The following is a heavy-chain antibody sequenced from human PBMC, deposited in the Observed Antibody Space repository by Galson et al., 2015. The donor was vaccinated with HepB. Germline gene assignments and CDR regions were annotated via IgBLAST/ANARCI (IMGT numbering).Heavy chain of an antibody. CDR1: GFTFSSYA. J-gene: IGHJ4*02. D-gene: IGHD3-22*01. V-gene: IGHV3-30-3*01. Sequence: SLRLSCAASGFTFSSYAMSWVRQAPGKGLEWVAVISYDGSNKYHADSVKGRFTISRDNSKNTLYLQMNSLRAEDTAVYYCARDSFYYDSSGCFDYWGQGTLVTVSS. CDR2: ISYDGSNK. CDR3: ARDSFYYDSSGCFDY.